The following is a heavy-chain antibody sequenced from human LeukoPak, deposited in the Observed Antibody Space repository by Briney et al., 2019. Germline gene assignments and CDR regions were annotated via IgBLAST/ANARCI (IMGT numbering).Heavy chain of an antibody. CDR1: GFTFDDYA. D-gene: IGHD3-10*01. J-gene: IGHJ3*02. CDR3: AKDTRSYYYGSGTYGGAFDI. V-gene: IGHV3-9*01. Sequence: PGGSLRLSCAASGFTFDDYAMHWVRQAPGKGLEWVSGISWNSGSIGYADSVKGRFTISRDNAKNSLYLQMNSLRAEDTALYYCAKDTRSYYYGSGTYGGAFDIWGQGTMVTVSS. CDR2: ISWNSGSI.